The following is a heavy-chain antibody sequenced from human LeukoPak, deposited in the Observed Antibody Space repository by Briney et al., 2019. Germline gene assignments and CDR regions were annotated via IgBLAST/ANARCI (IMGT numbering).Heavy chain of an antibody. J-gene: IGHJ4*02. Sequence: PGGSLRLSCAASGFTVNNKYTNWVRQAPGKGLEWVSVIYSGGSTYYADSVKGRFTISRDNSKNTLYLQMNSLRAEDTAVYYCASFYGDRSLDYWGQGTLVTVSS. CDR1: GFTVNNKY. D-gene: IGHD4-17*01. CDR2: IYSGGST. CDR3: ASFYGDRSLDY. V-gene: IGHV3-53*01.